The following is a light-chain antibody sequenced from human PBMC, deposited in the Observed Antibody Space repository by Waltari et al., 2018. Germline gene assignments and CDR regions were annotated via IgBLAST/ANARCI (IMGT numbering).Light chain of an antibody. CDR1: SGHSSNV. CDR2: VNSDGSH. CDR3: QTGGHGTWV. V-gene: IGLV4-69*01. Sequence: QLVLTQSPSASASLGASVKLTCPLSSGHSSNVIPWHQQQPEKGPRYLMKVNSDGSHSKGDKIPDRFSGSSSGAEHYLTISSLQSEDEADYYCQTGGHGTWVFGGGTKLTVL. J-gene: IGLJ3*02.